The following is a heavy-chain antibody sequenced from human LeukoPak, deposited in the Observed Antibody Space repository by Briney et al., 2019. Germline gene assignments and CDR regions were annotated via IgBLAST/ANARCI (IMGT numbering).Heavy chain of an antibody. CDR3: AKAKSHDSSGYYFDY. CDR2: LRSSGNGT. D-gene: IGHD3-22*01. J-gene: IGHJ4*02. V-gene: IGHV3-74*03. Sequence: PRGSLRLSCAASGFTVSNNYMNWVRQAPGKGLVWVSRLRSSGNGTTYADSVKGRFTISRDNAKNSLYLQMNSLRAEDTALYYCAKAKSHDSSGYYFDYWGQGTLVTVSS. CDR1: GFTVSNNY.